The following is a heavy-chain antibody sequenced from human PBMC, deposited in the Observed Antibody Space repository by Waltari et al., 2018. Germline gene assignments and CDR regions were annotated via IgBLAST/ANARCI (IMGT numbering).Heavy chain of an antibody. Sequence: QVQLVESGGGVVQPGRSLRLSCAASGFTFSSYAMHWVRQAPGKGLEWVAVISYDGSNKYYADSVKCRFTISRDNSKNTLYLQMNSLRAEDTAVYYCARGGPGPIDYWGQGTLVIVSS. CDR2: ISYDGSNK. J-gene: IGHJ4*02. CDR3: ARGGPGPIDY. CDR1: GFTFSSYA. V-gene: IGHV3-30*07. D-gene: IGHD2-8*02.